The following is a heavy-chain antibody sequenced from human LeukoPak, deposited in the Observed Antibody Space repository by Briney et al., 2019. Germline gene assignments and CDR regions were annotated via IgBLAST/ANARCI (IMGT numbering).Heavy chain of an antibody. CDR1: GYTFTDYY. J-gene: IGHJ4*02. CDR3: AGVYSGYDLAQLDY. D-gene: IGHD5-12*01. CDR2: INPSSGGT. Sequence: ASVKVSCKASGYTFTDYYIHWVRQAPGQGLEWMGWINPSSGGTNYAQKFQGRVTVTRVTSINTAYMELTRLTSDDTAVYYCAGVYSGYDLAQLDYWGQGTLVTVSS. V-gene: IGHV1-2*02.